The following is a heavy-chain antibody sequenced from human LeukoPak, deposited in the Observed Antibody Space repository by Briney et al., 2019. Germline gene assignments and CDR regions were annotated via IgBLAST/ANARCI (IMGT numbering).Heavy chain of an antibody. J-gene: IGHJ4*02. CDR3: ARAYGNFDY. CDR1: GFTVSNYY. V-gene: IGHV3-11*04. CDR2: ISISGSSM. D-gene: IGHD3-10*01. Sequence: TGGSLRLSCAASGFTVSNYYMSWVRQAPGKGLEWVSYISISGSSMYYADSVKGRFTISRDNAKNSLSLQMNSLRAEDTAVYYCARAYGNFDYWGQGTLVTVSS.